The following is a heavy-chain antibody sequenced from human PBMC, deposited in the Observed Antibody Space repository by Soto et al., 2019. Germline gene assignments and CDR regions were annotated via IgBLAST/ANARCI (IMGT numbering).Heavy chain of an antibody. D-gene: IGHD2-21*01. J-gene: IGHJ4*02. Sequence: ASVKVSCKASGYTFTNNDINWVRQATGQGLEWMGWMNPYSGNTGYAQKFQGRVTMTRDNSITTAYMELSSPRSEDTAVYYCVRAPLDYYSADYFDNWGQGTLVTVSS. V-gene: IGHV1-8*01. CDR1: GYTFTNND. CDR2: MNPYSGNT. CDR3: VRAPLDYYSADYFDN.